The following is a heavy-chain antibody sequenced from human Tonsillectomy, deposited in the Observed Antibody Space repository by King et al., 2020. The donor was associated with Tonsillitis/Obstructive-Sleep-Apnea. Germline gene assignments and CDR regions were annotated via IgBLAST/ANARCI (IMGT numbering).Heavy chain of an antibody. V-gene: IGHV3-33*01. D-gene: IGHD2-2*01. CDR1: GFTFSDYS. CDR3: ARDQALGYCSSTSCSQIDY. Sequence: VQLVESGGGVVQPGRSLRLSCAASGFTFSDYSMYWVRQAPGQGLEWGAVIWYDGSNKYSVDAVKGRFTISRDNSKNTLYLQMNNLRADDTAVYYCARDQALGYCSSTSCSQIDYWGQGTLVTVSS. J-gene: IGHJ4*02. CDR2: IWYDGSNK.